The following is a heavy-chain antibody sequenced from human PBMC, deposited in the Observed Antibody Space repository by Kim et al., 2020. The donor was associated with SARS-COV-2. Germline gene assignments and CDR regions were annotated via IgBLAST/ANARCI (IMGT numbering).Heavy chain of an antibody. V-gene: IGHV4-31*02. CDR3: AGEPFYFDSSDYHGAFDI. Sequence: KSRITISVDTSKNQFSLRLSSVTAADTAVYYCAGEPFYFDSSDYHGAFDIWGQGTMVTVSS. D-gene: IGHD3-22*01. J-gene: IGHJ3*02.